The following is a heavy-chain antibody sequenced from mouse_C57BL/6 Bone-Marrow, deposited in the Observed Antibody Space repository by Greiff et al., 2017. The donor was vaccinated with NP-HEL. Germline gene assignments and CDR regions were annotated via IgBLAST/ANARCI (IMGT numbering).Heavy chain of an antibody. V-gene: IGHV5-6*02. CDR1: GFTFSSYG. CDR2: ISSGGSYT. D-gene: IGHD1-1*01. J-gene: IGHJ3*01. Sequence: EVKLVESGGDLVKPGGSLKLSCAASGFTFSSYGMSWVRQTPDKRLAWVATISSGGSYTYYPDSVKGRFTISRDNAKNTLYLQMSSLKSEDTAMYYCARVLYYYGSSWFAYWGQGTLVTVSA. CDR3: ARVLYYYGSSWFAY.